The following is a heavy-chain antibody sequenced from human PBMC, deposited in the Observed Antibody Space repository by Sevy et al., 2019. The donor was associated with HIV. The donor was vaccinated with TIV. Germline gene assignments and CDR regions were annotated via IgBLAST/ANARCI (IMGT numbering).Heavy chain of an antibody. J-gene: IGHJ4*02. D-gene: IGHD3-10*01. CDR3: ARKVRGGVDY. Sequence: GGSLRLSCAASGFTFSSYGMHWVRQAPGKGLEWVAVISYDGSNKYYADSVKGRFTISRDNSKNTLYLQMNSLRAEDTAVYYCARKVRGGVDYWGQGTLVTVSS. V-gene: IGHV3-30*19. CDR1: GFTFSSYG. CDR2: ISYDGSNK.